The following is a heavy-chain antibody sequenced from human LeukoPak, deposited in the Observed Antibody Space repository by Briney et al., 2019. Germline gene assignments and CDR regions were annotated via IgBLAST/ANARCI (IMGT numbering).Heavy chain of an antibody. CDR3: ASADCSSTSCYALDY. D-gene: IGHD2-2*01. J-gene: IGHJ4*02. Sequence: GGSLRLSCAASGFTFSSYAMHWVRQAPGKGLEWVAVISYDGSNKYYADSVKGRFTISRDNSKNTLYLQMNSLRAEDTAVYYCASADCSSTSCYALDYWGQGTLVTVSS. CDR1: GFTFSSYA. V-gene: IGHV3-30-3*01. CDR2: ISYDGSNK.